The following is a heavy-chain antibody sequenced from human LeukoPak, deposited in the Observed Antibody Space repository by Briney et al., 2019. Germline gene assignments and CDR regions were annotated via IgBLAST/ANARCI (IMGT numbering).Heavy chain of an antibody. CDR1: GFTFRSYA. CDR2: LSGSGGST. J-gene: IGHJ4*02. V-gene: IGHV3-23*01. CDR3: VKARGIQLWLPGDY. D-gene: IGHD5-18*01. Sequence: GGSLRLSCAASGFTFRSYAMSWVRQAPGKGLEWVSTLSGSGGSTYYADSVKGRFTISRDNSKNTLHLQMNSLRAEDTAVYYCVKARGIQLWLPGDYWGQGTLVTVSS.